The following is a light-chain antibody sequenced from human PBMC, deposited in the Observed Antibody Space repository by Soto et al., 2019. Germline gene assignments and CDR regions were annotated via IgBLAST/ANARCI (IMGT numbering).Light chain of an antibody. CDR3: QQYGGSVQT. CDR2: GAS. Sequence: EIVLTQFPGTLSLSPGERATLSCRASQSVGSNYLAWYQQRPGQPPNLLIFGASHRAPDIPDRFSGSGSGTDFTLTISRLEREDFAVYYCQQYGGSVQTFGQGTKVEIK. J-gene: IGKJ1*01. V-gene: IGKV3-20*01. CDR1: QSVGSNY.